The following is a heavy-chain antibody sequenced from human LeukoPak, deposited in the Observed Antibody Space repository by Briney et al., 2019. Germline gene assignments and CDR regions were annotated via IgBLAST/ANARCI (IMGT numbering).Heavy chain of an antibody. J-gene: IGHJ4*02. D-gene: IGHD4-11*01. CDR3: ARGHSNYGFDY. CDR2: INHSGST. Sequence: PSETLSLTCTVHNGSISGYYWSWIRLPPGKGLEWIGEINHSGSTNYNPSLKSRATISVDTSKNQFSLKLSSVTAADTAVYYCARGHSNYGFDYWGQGTLVTVSS. CDR1: NGSISGYY. V-gene: IGHV4-34*01.